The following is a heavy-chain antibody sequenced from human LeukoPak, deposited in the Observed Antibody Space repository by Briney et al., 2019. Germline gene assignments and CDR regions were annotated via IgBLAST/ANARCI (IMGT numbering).Heavy chain of an antibody. V-gene: IGHV1-18*01. CDR3: ARDTPTYTYGVYDPADY. CDR2: ISAYNGNT. Sequence: ASVKVSCKASGGTFSSYAISWVRQAPGQGLEWMGWISAYNGNTNYAQKLQGRVTMTTDTSTSTAYMELRSLRSDDTAVYYCARDTPTYTYGVYDPADYWGQGTLVTVSS. D-gene: IGHD5/OR15-5a*01. CDR1: GGTFSSYA. J-gene: IGHJ4*02.